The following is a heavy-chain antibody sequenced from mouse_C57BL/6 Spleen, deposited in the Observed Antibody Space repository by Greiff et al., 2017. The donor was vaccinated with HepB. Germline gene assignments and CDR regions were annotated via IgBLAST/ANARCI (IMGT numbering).Heavy chain of an antibody. CDR2: ISGGGGNT. CDR3: ARHPPPSYDDDEGYYAMDY. Sequence: EVQRVESGGGLVKPGGSLKLSCAASGFTFSSYTMSWVRQTPEKRLEWVATISGGGGNTYYPDSVKGRFTISRDNAKNTLYLQMSSLRSEDTALYYCARHPPPSYDDDEGYYAMDYWGQGTSVTVSS. D-gene: IGHD2-4*01. V-gene: IGHV5-9*01. J-gene: IGHJ4*01. CDR1: GFTFSSYT.